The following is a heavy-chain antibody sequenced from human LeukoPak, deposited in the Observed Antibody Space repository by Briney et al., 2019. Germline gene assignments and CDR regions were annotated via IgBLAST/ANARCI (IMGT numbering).Heavy chain of an antibody. CDR2: IIPIFGTA. D-gene: IGHD1-26*01. V-gene: IGHV1-69*05. CDR1: GGTFSSYA. Sequence: SVKVSCKASGGTFSSYAISWVRQAPGQGLEWMGGIIPIFGTANYAQKFQGRVTITTDESTITAYMELSSLRSEDTAVYYCARAGIVGAKKAFDIWGQGTMVTVSS. J-gene: IGHJ3*02. CDR3: ARAGIVGAKKAFDI.